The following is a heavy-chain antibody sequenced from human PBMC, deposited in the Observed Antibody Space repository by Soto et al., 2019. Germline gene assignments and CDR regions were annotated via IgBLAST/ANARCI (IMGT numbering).Heavy chain of an antibody. CDR1: GGSITSSFY. Sequence: QLQLQESGPGLVKPSETLSLSCTVSGGSITSSFYWGWIRQPPGKGLEWIGSIYGTGNTYYNPSPKVRVTISADTSKNQFSLTLISVTAADTAVYYCRSSSRYGTDVWGQGATVTVSS. CDR3: RSSSRYGTDV. D-gene: IGHD6-13*01. J-gene: IGHJ6*02. V-gene: IGHV4-39*01. CDR2: IYGTGNT.